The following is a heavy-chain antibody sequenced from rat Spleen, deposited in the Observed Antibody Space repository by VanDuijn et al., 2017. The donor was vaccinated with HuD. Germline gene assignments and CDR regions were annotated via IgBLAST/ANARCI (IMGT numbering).Heavy chain of an antibody. J-gene: IGHJ1*01. CDR3: ARAGYLRDWYFDF. D-gene: IGHD2-2*01. V-gene: IGHV5-29*01. CDR2: ISYDGSST. CDR1: GFTFSDYG. Sequence: EVQLVESGGGLVQPGRSLKLSCAASGFTFSDYGVAWVRQAPTKGLEWVATISYDGSSTYSPDSVKGRFTISRDNTKNTLYLQMDNLRSEDTATYYCARAGYLRDWYFDFWGPGTMVTVSS.